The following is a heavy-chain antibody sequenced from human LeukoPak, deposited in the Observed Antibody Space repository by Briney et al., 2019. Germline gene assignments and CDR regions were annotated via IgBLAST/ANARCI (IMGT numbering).Heavy chain of an antibody. Sequence: SATLSLTSAVAGASISSYCWRWIRPPPGKVLGWIVYIYYSGSTNYTPSLRSQVTISVDTSKSQLSLKLSSVSPAHTAVYYCGRDSDGYRYYCDNGGQGTLVTVSS. CDR3: GRDSDGYRYYCDN. J-gene: IGHJ4*02. CDR2: IYYSGST. V-gene: IGHV4-59*12. D-gene: IGHD3-16*02. CDR1: GASISSYC.